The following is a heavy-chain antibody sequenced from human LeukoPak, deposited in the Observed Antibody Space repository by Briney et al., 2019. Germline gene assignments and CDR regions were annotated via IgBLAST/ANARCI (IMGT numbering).Heavy chain of an antibody. CDR3: AKGPQLYSGYHPDY. CDR2: VTGSDDTT. V-gene: IGHV3-23*01. CDR1: GFTFSSDA. Sequence: GGSLRLSCAASGFTFSSDAMTWVRHAPGEGLEWVSTVTGSDDTTYYADSVEGRFTISTDYSKNTVHLQLNKLRAEDTAMYYCAKGPQLYSGYHPDYWGQGTLVTVSS. D-gene: IGHD5-12*01. J-gene: IGHJ4*02.